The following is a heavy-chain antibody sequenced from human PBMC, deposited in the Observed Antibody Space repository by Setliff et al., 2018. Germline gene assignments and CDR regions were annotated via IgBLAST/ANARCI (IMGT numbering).Heavy chain of an antibody. Sequence: ASVKVSCKASGGTFSSYAISWVRQAPGQGLEWMGGIIPIFGTANYAQKFQGRVTITADESTGTAYMELSSLRSEDTAVYYCARGYRGYYNFWSGSQGANWFDPWGQGTLGTV. CDR2: IIPIFGTA. V-gene: IGHV1-69*13. D-gene: IGHD3-3*01. J-gene: IGHJ5*02. CDR3: ARGYRGYYNFWSGSQGANWFDP. CDR1: GGTFSSYA.